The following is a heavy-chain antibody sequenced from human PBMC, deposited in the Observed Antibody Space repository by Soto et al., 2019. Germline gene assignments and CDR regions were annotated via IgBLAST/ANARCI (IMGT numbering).Heavy chain of an antibody. Sequence: SETLSLTCAVYGGSFSGYYWSWIRQPPGKGLEWIGEINHSGSTNYNPSLKSRVTISVDTSKNQFSLKLSSVTAADTAVYYCARATRYFDWLLPLDYWGQGTLVTVSS. J-gene: IGHJ4*02. CDR3: ARATRYFDWLLPLDY. D-gene: IGHD3-9*01. CDR2: INHSGST. V-gene: IGHV4-34*01. CDR1: GGSFSGYY.